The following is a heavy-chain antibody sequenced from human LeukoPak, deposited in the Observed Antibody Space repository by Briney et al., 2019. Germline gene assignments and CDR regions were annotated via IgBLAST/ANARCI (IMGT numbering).Heavy chain of an antibody. CDR2: ISTDGSQT. J-gene: IGHJ4*02. Sequence: GGSLRLSCEASGFTFSNYWMHWVRQPPGKGLMWVSQISTDGSQTFYADSVKGRFTISRDNAKNTLFLQMDSLRPEDTAVYYCVRRLRSADFWGQGTLVTVSS. CDR3: VRRLRSADF. CDR1: GFTFSNYW. D-gene: IGHD2-15*01. V-gene: IGHV3-74*01.